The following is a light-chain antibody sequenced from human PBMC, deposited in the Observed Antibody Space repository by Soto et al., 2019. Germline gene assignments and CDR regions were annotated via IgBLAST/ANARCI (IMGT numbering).Light chain of an antibody. CDR1: QSVGGH. Sequence: EIVLTQSPATLSLSQGERATLSCRASQSVGGHLAWYQQKPGQAPRLLIYDASDRATCIPARFSGSGSETDFTLTISSLEPDDFAVYYCQHRNNWPPSSTFGQGTRLEIK. V-gene: IGKV3-11*01. J-gene: IGKJ5*01. CDR3: QHRNNWPPSST. CDR2: DAS.